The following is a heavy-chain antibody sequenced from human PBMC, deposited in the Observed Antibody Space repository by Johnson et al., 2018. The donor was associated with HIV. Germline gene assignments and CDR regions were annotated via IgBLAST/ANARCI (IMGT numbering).Heavy chain of an antibody. V-gene: IGHV3-7*01. Sequence: VQVVESGGGLVQPGGSLRLSCAASGFTFSSYWMSWVRQAPGKGLEWVANIQQDGSEKYYVDSVKGRFTISRGNAKNSLYMQMNSLRAEDTPVYYCARPGGGWYETAFDIWGQGTMVTVSS. CDR3: ARPGGGWYETAFDI. CDR2: IQQDGSEK. D-gene: IGHD6-19*01. J-gene: IGHJ3*02. CDR1: GFTFSSYW.